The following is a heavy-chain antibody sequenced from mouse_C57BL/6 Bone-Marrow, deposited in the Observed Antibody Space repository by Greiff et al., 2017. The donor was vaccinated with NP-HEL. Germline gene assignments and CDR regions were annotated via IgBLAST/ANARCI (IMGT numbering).Heavy chain of an antibody. CDR3: TRVTTVVKEYAMDY. J-gene: IGHJ4*01. V-gene: IGHV5-9-1*02. Sequence: EVQLVESGEGLVKPGGSLKLSCAASGFTFSSYAMSWVRQTPEKRLEWVAYISSGGDYIYYADTVQGRFPISRDNARNTLYLQMSSLKSEDTAMYYCTRVTTVVKEYAMDYWGQGTSVTVSS. CDR1: GFTFSSYA. CDR2: ISSGGDYI. D-gene: IGHD1-1*01.